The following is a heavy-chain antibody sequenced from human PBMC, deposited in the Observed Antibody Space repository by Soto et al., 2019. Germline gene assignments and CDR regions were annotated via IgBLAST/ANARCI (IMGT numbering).Heavy chain of an antibody. CDR3: ASMYYDILTGYGYGMDV. V-gene: IGHV4-39*01. Sequence: SETLFLTCTVSGGSISSSSYYWGWIRQPPGKGLEWIGSIYYSGSTYYNPSLKSRVTISVDTSKNQFSLKLSSVTAADTAVYYCASMYYDILTGYGYGMDVWGQGTTVTVSS. D-gene: IGHD3-9*01. CDR2: IYYSGST. CDR1: GGSISSSSYY. J-gene: IGHJ6*02.